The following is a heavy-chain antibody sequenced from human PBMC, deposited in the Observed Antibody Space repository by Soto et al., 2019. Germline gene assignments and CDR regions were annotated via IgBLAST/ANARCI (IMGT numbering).Heavy chain of an antibody. Sequence: QITLNESGPALVKPTQTLTLTCTFSGFSLTTSVVGVHWLRQPPGKAMEWLAVIYGDDDKRYNPSLETRLTITTSTSKTQGVLTFTNMYPLDTATYYCAHNPSCSTIRYSRDDWVDPWGQGTLVTAS. CDR1: GFSLTTSVVG. CDR2: IYGDDDK. J-gene: IGHJ5*02. CDR3: AHNPSCSTIRYSRDDWVDP. V-gene: IGHV2-5*02. D-gene: IGHD6-13*01.